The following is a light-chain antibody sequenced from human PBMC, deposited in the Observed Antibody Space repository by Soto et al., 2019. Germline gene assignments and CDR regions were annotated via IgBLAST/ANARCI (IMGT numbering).Light chain of an antibody. CDR1: QSVLYSSDNKNY. J-gene: IGKJ2*01. V-gene: IGKV4-1*01. CDR3: QQYYSTPMYT. Sequence: DIVMTQSPDSLAVSLGERATINCKSSQSVLYSSDNKNYLVWYQQKPGQPPKLLIYWASTRESGVPDRFSGSGSGTDFTLTISSLQAEDVAVYYCQQYYSTPMYTFGQGTKLEI. CDR2: WAS.